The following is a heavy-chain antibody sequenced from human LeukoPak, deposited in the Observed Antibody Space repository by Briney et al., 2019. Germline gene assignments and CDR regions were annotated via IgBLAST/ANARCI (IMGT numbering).Heavy chain of an antibody. CDR2: ISYDGSNK. CDR1: GFTFSSNA. V-gene: IGHV3-30*04. D-gene: IGHD4-17*01. J-gene: IGHJ6*04. Sequence: GGSLSLPFAASGFTFSSNAWHWFGQAPGEGLEWVAVISYDGSNKYYADSLKGRFTISRDNSKNTLYLQMNSLRAEDTAVYYCARDRRGDDYYYYGIDVWGKGTTVTVSS. CDR3: ARDRRGDDYYYYGIDV.